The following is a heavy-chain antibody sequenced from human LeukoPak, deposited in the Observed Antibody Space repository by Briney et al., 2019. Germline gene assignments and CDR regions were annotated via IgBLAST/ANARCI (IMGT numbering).Heavy chain of an antibody. CDR3: ARVAHTPMIVVAQEIDY. CDR1: GFTFSSYW. D-gene: IGHD3-22*01. V-gene: IGHV3-7*01. CDR2: IKQDGSEK. Sequence: GGSLRLSCAASGFTFSSYWMSWVRQAPGKGLEWVANIKQDGSEKYYVDSVKGRFTISRDNAKNSLYLQMNSLRAGDTAVYYCARVAHTPMIVVAQEIDYWGQGTLVTVSS. J-gene: IGHJ4*02.